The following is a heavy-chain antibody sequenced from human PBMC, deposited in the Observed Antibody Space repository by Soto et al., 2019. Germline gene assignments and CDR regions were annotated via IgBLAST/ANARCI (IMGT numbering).Heavy chain of an antibody. Sequence: EVPLVESGGGLVQPGGSLRLSCAASGFTFSSYWIHWVRQAPGKGLVWVSRINSDGSSTTYADSVKGRFTISRDNAKNTLYLQMTSLRAADTAVYYCARVSREVVPAAIDYWGQGTLVTVSS. D-gene: IGHD2-2*01. CDR1: GFTFSSYW. V-gene: IGHV3-74*01. J-gene: IGHJ4*02. CDR2: INSDGSST. CDR3: ARVSREVVPAAIDY.